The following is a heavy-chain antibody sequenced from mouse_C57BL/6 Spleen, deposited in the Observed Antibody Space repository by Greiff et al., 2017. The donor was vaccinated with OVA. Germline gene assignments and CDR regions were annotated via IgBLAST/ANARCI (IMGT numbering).Heavy chain of an antibody. CDR2: IDPSDSYT. J-gene: IGHJ3*01. Sequence: VQLQQSGAELVMPGASVKLSCKASGYTFTSYWMHWVKQRPGQGLEWIGEIDPSDSYTNYNQKFKGKSTLTVDKSSSTAYMQLSSLTSEDSAVYYCARIYYDYDEAWFAYWGQGTLVTVSA. D-gene: IGHD2-4*01. CDR3: ARIYYDYDEAWFAY. V-gene: IGHV1-69*01. CDR1: GYTFTSYW.